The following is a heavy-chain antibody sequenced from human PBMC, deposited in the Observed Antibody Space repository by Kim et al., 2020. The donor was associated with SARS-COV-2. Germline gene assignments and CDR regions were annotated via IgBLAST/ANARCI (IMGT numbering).Heavy chain of an antibody. CDR1: GYSFTSYW. Sequence: GESLKISCKGSGYSFTSYWIGWVRQMPGKGLEWMGIIYPGDSDTRYSPSFQGQVTISADKSISTAYLQWSSLKASDTAIYYCARHSHFYSSGWYYYYGMDVWGQGTTVTVSS. D-gene: IGHD6-19*01. V-gene: IGHV5-51*01. J-gene: IGHJ6*02. CDR3: ARHSHFYSSGWYYYYGMDV. CDR2: IYPGDSDT.